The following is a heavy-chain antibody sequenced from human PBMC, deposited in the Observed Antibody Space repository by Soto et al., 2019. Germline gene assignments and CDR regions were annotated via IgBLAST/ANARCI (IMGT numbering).Heavy chain of an antibody. CDR3: ARDQSCHELVWWFDP. D-gene: IGHD3-9*01. V-gene: IGHV1-46*03. J-gene: IGHJ5*02. CDR2: IFPGGVTI. CDR1: GYSFTSHY. Sequence: QVQLVQSGAEVRKPGASVKVSCKAIGYSFTSHYMHWVRQAPGQGLEWMGTIFPGGVTIAYAQKVQGRVTMTMYTSRGTDSMELNSLTSEDTAVYYCARDQSCHELVWWFDPWGQGTLVTVSS.